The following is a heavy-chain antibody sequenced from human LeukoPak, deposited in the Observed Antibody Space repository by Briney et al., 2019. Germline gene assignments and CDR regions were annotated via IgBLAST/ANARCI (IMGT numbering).Heavy chain of an antibody. V-gene: IGHV6-1*01. Sequence: QTLSLTCAISGDSVSANSVAWSWIRQSPSRGLEWLGKTYYRSKWYNDYAVSVKSRITISADTSKNQFSLHLKSVTPEDTAVYYCAKALGQWHNWLDPWGQGTLVTVSS. J-gene: IGHJ5*02. CDR2: TYYRSKWYN. D-gene: IGHD6-19*01. CDR3: AKALGQWHNWLDP. CDR1: GDSVSANSVA.